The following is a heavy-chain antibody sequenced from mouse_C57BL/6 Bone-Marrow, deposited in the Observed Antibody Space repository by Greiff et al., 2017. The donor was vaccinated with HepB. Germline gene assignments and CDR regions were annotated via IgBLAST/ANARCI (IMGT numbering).Heavy chain of an antibody. CDR2: IDPSDSYT. Sequence: QVQLQQPGAELVKPGASVKLSCKASGYTFTSSWMQWVKQRPGQGLEWIGEIDPSDSYTNYNQKFKGKATLTVDTSSSTAYMQLSSLTSEDSAVEYCARDYGSRGGAYGGQGTLVTVSA. CDR1: GYTFTSSW. D-gene: IGHD1-1*01. V-gene: IGHV1-50*01. CDR3: ARDYGSRGGAY. J-gene: IGHJ3*01.